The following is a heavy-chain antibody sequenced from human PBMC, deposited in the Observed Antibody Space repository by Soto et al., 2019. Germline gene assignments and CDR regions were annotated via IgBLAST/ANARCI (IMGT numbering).Heavy chain of an antibody. V-gene: IGHV1-46*01. Sequence: ASVKVSCKASGYSFTGHNIHWVRHVPGQGLERMGVINPSGGSTKYMATFQGRVTMTRDPSTRTVYMTLTRLTPEDTAVYYCAKGQSTYYDFGSRYYDWFDPWGQGTLVTVSS. J-gene: IGHJ5*02. CDR2: INPSGGST. CDR3: AKGQSTYYDFGSRYYDWFDP. CDR1: GYSFTGHN. D-gene: IGHD3-3*01.